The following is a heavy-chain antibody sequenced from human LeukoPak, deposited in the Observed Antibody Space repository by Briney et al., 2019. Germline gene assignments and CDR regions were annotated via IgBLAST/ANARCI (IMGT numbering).Heavy chain of an antibody. CDR1: GFIFSNYA. D-gene: IGHD3-10*01. CDR2: ISGRSDNT. Sequence: GASLRLSCAASGFIFSNYAMYWVRQAPGKGLEWVSAISGRSDNTYYADSVKGRFTLSRDSSKNTLYLQMNSLRADDTAVYYCARDLYYFGSGTYYRSDAFDIWGQGTMVTVSA. V-gene: IGHV3-23*01. CDR3: ARDLYYFGSGTYYRSDAFDI. J-gene: IGHJ3*02.